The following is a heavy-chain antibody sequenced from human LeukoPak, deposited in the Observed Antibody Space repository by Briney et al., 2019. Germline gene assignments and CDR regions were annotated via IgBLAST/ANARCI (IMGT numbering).Heavy chain of an antibody. J-gene: IGHJ4*02. Sequence: GGSLRLSCAASGFTVSSSYMSWVRQAPGKGLEWVSEIYSDGSTYNAASVKGRFSISRDNSKNTLYLQMKSLRAEDTAVYYCAKDPRDHSYGWNWRYFDYWGQGTLVTVSA. V-gene: IGHV3-53*05. CDR1: GFTVSSSY. D-gene: IGHD5-18*01. CDR2: IYSDGST. CDR3: AKDPRDHSYGWNWRYFDY.